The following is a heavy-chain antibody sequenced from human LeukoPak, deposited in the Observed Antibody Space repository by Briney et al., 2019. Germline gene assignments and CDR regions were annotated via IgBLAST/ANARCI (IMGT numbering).Heavy chain of an antibody. V-gene: IGHV4-30-4*08. CDR3: ARDIRFWSGSDRDNWFDP. Sequence: PSETLSLTCTVSGGSISSGDYYWSWIRQPPGKGLEWIGYIYYSGSTYYNPSLKSRVTISVDTSKNQFSLKLSSVTAADTAVYYCARDIRFWSGSDRDNWFDPWGQGTLVTVSS. D-gene: IGHD3-3*01. J-gene: IGHJ5*02. CDR1: GGSISSGDYY. CDR2: IYYSGST.